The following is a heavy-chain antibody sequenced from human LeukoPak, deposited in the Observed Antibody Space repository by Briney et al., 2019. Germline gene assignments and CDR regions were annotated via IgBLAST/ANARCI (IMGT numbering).Heavy chain of an antibody. Sequence: SETLSLTCTIYGGSFSDYYWSWIRQPPGKGLECTGEINHSGSTTYNPSLKSRVTISVDTSKNQFSLRLSSVTAADTAVYYCARAYYGSGKPLDYWGQGTLVTVSS. D-gene: IGHD3-10*01. J-gene: IGHJ4*02. CDR1: GGSFSDYY. CDR2: INHSGST. CDR3: ARAYYGSGKPLDY. V-gene: IGHV4-34*01.